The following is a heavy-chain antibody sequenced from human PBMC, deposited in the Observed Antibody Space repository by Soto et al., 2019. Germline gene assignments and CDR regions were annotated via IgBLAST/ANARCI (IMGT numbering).Heavy chain of an antibody. CDR1: GFSFSSAW. CDR3: FTDRKNSPVES. D-gene: IGHD5-18*01. V-gene: IGHV3-15*01. CDR2: IKSKTDGGTT. J-gene: IGHJ4*02. Sequence: GGSLSLSCVSSGFSFSSAWMSWVRQAPGKGLEWLGRIKSKTDGGTTDYAAPVKGRFTISRDDSTNTLYLQMHSLKTEETAVYYCFTDRKNSPVESWGQGTPVTVSP.